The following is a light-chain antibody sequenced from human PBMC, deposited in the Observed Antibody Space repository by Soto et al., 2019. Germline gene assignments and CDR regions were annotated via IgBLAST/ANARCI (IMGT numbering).Light chain of an antibody. V-gene: IGKV3-11*01. CDR1: QSVSTY. CDR2: DAS. Sequence: EIVLTQSPATLSLSPGERATLSCRASQSVSTYLAWYKQKPGQAPRLLIYDASNRATGIPARFSGSGSGTDFTLTISSLEPEDFETYYCQQANSFPITFGQGTRLEIK. J-gene: IGKJ5*01. CDR3: QQANSFPIT.